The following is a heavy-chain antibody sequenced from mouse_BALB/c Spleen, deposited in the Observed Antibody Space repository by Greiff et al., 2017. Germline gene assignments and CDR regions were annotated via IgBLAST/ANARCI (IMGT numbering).Heavy chain of an antibody. J-gene: IGHJ3*01. V-gene: IGHV14-3*02. D-gene: IGHD2-4*01. Sequence: VQLQQSGAELVKPGASVKLSCTASGFNIKDTYMHWVKQRPEQGLEWIGRIDPANGNTKYDPKFQGKATITADTSSNTAYLQLSSLTSEDTAVYYCASYDYPAWFAYWGQGTLVTVSA. CDR1: GFNIKDTY. CDR3: ASYDYPAWFAY. CDR2: IDPANGNT.